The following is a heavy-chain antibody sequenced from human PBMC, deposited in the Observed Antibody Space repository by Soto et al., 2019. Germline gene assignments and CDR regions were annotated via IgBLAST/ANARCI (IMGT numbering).Heavy chain of an antibody. J-gene: IGHJ4*02. Sequence: QVQVVQSGAEVKKPGASVKVSCKASGYTFTSNDINWVRQAAGQGPEWMGWMNPDNGKTGFAQKFQGPNTMTRMTAMSTPYMEIGSLRSTATAVYFCATPLCSSSRWGPSFVDYWGQ. CDR1: GYTFTSND. D-gene: IGHD6-13*01. CDR2: MNPDNGKT. V-gene: IGHV1-8*01. CDR3: ATPLCSSSRWGPSFVDY.